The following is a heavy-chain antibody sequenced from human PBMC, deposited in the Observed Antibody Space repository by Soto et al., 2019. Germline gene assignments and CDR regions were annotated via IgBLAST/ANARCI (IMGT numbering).Heavy chain of an antibody. J-gene: IGHJ6*02. CDR2: ISAYNGNT. Sequence: QVQLVQSGAEVKKPGASVNVSCKASGYTFTNYGFSWVRQAPGQRLEWMGWISAYNGNTNYAQKLQGRATMTTDTSTGTAYMELRSLRSDDTAVYYCASSFTSSQWLYGMDVWGQGTTVTVSS. V-gene: IGHV1-18*01. CDR3: ASSFTSSQWLYGMDV. CDR1: GYTFTNYG. D-gene: IGHD2-2*01.